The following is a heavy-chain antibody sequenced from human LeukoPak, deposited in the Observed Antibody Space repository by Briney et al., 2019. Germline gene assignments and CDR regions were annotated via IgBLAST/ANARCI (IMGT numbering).Heavy chain of an antibody. V-gene: IGHV4-31*03. Sequence: PSQTLSLPCTVSGGFISRGGYYWIWIRQHPGKGLEWIGYIYYSGSTYYNPSLKSRVTISVDTSKNQFSLKLSSVTAADTAVYYCVAVRSLNWFDPWGQGTLVTVSS. CDR1: GGFISRGGYY. D-gene: IGHD2-21*01. J-gene: IGHJ5*02. CDR3: VAVRSLNWFDP. CDR2: IYYSGST.